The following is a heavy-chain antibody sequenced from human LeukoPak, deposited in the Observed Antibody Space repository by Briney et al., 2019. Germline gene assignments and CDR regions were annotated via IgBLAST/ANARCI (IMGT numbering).Heavy chain of an antibody. CDR2: IYYSGST. CDR1: GGSISSYY. J-gene: IGHJ6*02. CDR3: ARGQDTAMVTGQYYYYYYDMDV. D-gene: IGHD5-18*01. V-gene: IGHV4-59*01. Sequence: NTSETLSLTCTVSGGSISSYYWSWIRQPPGKGLEWIGYIYYSGSTNYNPSLKSRVTISVDTSKNQFSLKLSSVTAADTAVYYCARGQDTAMVTGQYYYYYYDMDVWGQGTTVTVSS.